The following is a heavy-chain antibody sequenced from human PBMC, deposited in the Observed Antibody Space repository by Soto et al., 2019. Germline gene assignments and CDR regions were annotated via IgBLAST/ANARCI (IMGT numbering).Heavy chain of an antibody. V-gene: IGHV3-30-3*01. CDR1: GFTFSSYA. D-gene: IGHD3-22*01. Sequence: QVQLVESGGGVVQPGRSLRLSCAASGFTFSSYAMHWVRQAPGKGLEWVAVISYDGSNKYYADSVKGRFTISRDNSKNTLYLQMNSLRAEDTAVYYCARDGNYYDSSGYYDSYGMDVWGQGTTVTVSS. CDR2: ISYDGSNK. J-gene: IGHJ6*02. CDR3: ARDGNYYDSSGYYDSYGMDV.